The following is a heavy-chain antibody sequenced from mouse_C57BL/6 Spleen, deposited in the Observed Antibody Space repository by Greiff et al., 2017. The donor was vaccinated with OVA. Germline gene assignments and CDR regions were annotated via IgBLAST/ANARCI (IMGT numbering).Heavy chain of an antibody. CDR2: ILPGSGST. Sequence: VQLQQSGAELMKPGASVKLSCKATGYTFTGYWIEWVKQRPGHGLEWIGEILPGSGSTNYNEKFKGKATFTADTSSNTAYMQLSSLTTEDSAIYYGARRRTTVVATDYAMDYWGQGTSVTVSS. CDR1: GYTFTGYW. V-gene: IGHV1-9*01. D-gene: IGHD1-1*01. J-gene: IGHJ4*01. CDR3: ARRRTTVVATDYAMDY.